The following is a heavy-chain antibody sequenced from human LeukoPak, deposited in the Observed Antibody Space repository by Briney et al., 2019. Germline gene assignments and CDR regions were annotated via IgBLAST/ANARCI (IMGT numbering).Heavy chain of an antibody. CDR1: GFTLSSYA. CDR2: ISYDGSNK. J-gene: IGHJ6*02. V-gene: IGHV3-30-3*01. D-gene: IGHD6-19*01. Sequence: GGSLRLSCAASGFTLSSYAMLWVRQAPGKGLEGVAVISYDGSNKYYADYVKGRFTISRDNSKNTLYLQMNSLRAEDTAVYYCATGMYSSGWLSYYYYGMDVWGQGTTVTVSS. CDR3: ATGMYSSGWLSYYYYGMDV.